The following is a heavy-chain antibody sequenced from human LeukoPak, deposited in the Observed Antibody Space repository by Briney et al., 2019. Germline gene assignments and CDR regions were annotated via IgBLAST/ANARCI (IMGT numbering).Heavy chain of an antibody. J-gene: IGHJ4*02. CDR2: IYYSGST. CDR1: GFTVSSNY. Sequence: PGGSLRLSCAASGFTVSSNYMSWIRQPPGKGLEWIGSIYYSGSTYYNPSLKSRVTISVDTSKNQFSLKLSSVTAADTAVYYCARRGATYFDYWGQGTLVTVSS. CDR3: ARRGATYFDY. D-gene: IGHD1-26*01. V-gene: IGHV4-39*07.